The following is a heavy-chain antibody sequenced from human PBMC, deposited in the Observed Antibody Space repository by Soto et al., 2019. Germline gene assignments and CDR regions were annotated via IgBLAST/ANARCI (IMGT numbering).Heavy chain of an antibody. D-gene: IGHD3-10*01. J-gene: IGHJ6*02. Sequence: PGGSLRLSCAASGFTFSSYSMNWVRQAPGKGLEWVSYISSSSSTIYYADSVKGRFTISRDNAKNSLYLQMNSLRDEDTAVYYCARVPKVGYYYGMDVWGQGTTVTVSS. CDR2: ISSSSSTI. CDR1: GFTFSSYS. V-gene: IGHV3-48*02. CDR3: ARVPKVGYYYGMDV.